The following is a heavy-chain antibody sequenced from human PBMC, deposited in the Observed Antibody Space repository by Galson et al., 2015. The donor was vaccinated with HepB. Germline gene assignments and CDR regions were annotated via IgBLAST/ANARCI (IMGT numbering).Heavy chain of an antibody. D-gene: IGHD2-2*01. J-gene: IGHJ6*03. Sequence: SVKVSCKASGYTFSGNYMHWVRQAPGQGLEWMGWINPKSGGTKYAQKFQGRVIMTSDTSISTAYMELSSLRSDDTAVYYCARNEYCGTTSCFSMDVWGKGTTVTVSS. CDR2: INPKSGGT. CDR3: ARNEYCGTTSCFSMDV. V-gene: IGHV1-2*02. CDR1: GYTFSGNY.